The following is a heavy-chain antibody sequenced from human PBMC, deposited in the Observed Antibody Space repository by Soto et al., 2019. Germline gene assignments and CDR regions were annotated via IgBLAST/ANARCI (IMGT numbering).Heavy chain of an antibody. J-gene: IGHJ3*02. D-gene: IGHD4-17*01. V-gene: IGHV3-33*01. CDR1: GFTFSSYG. Sequence: GGSLRLSCAASGFTFSSYGMHWVRQAPGKGLEWVAVIWYDGSNKYYADSVKGRFTISRDNSKNTLYLQMNSLRAEDTAVYYCARDRGLGHDYGDYSDAFDIWGQGTMVTVSS. CDR3: ARDRGLGHDYGDYSDAFDI. CDR2: IWYDGSNK.